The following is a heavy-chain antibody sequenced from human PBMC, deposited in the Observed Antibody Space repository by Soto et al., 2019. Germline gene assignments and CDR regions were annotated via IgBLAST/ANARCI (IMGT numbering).Heavy chain of an antibody. Sequence: SETLSLTCTVSGGSISTYYWSWIRQPAGKGLEWIGRIDTSGNTNYNPSLKSRVTMSVDTSKKQFSLKLTSVTAADTAVYYCARYSSNWFQTEGMDVWGQGTTVAVSS. CDR2: IDTSGNT. J-gene: IGHJ6*02. D-gene: IGHD6-13*01. CDR1: GGSISTYY. V-gene: IGHV4-4*07. CDR3: ARYSSNWFQTEGMDV.